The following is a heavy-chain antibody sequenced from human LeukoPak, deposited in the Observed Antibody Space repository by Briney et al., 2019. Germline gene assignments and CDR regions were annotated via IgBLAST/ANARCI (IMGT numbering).Heavy chain of an antibody. Sequence: KPSETLSLTCTVSGGSISSYYWGWIRQPPGKGLEWIGYIYYSGSTNYNPSLKSRVTISVDTSKNQFSLKLSSVTAADTAVYYCARSRGSYAYYGMDVWGQGTTVTVSS. CDR1: GGSISSYY. CDR3: ARSRGSYAYYGMDV. V-gene: IGHV4-59*01. D-gene: IGHD1-26*01. J-gene: IGHJ6*02. CDR2: IYYSGST.